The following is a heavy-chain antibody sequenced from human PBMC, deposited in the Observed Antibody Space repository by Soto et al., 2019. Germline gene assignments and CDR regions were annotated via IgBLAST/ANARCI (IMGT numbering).Heavy chain of an antibody. CDR3: AKDLGKIAAAGTARDDY. CDR1: GFTFSSYA. D-gene: IGHD6-13*01. Sequence: EVQLLESGGGLVQPGVSLRLSCAASGFTFSSYAMSWVRQAPGKGLEWVSAISGSGGSTYYADSVKGRFTISRDNSKNTLYLQMNSLRAEDTAVYYCAKDLGKIAAAGTARDDYWGQGTLVTVSS. J-gene: IGHJ4*02. CDR2: ISGSGGST. V-gene: IGHV3-23*01.